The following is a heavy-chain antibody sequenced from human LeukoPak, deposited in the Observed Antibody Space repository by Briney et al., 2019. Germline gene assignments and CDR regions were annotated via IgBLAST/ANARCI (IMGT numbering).Heavy chain of an antibody. CDR2: IYPGDSDT. Sequence: GESLKISCKGSGYSFTSYWIGWVRQMPGKGLEWMGIIYPGDSDTRYSPSFQGQVTISADKSISTAYLQWSSLKASDTAMYYCARQIRYYDSSGYYEYWGQGTLLTVSS. J-gene: IGHJ4*02. D-gene: IGHD3-22*01. V-gene: IGHV5-51*01. CDR3: ARQIRYYDSSGYYEY. CDR1: GYSFTSYW.